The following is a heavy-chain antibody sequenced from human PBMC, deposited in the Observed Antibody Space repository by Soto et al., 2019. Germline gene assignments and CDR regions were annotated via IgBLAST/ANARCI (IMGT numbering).Heavy chain of an antibody. CDR1: GFTFSSYN. CDR2: ISAVSTYM. V-gene: IGHV3-21*01. D-gene: IGHD4-17*01. CDR3: ARDRSRRDGLSPNGFDP. J-gene: IGHJ5*02. Sequence: DVQLVESGGGLVKPGGSLRLSCAAAGFTFSSYNMNWVLLAPGKGLEWVSSISAVSTYMYYADSVKGRFTISRDNDKKSLYLQMNSLRAEASAVYYCARDRSRRDGLSPNGFDPWGQGTLVTVSA.